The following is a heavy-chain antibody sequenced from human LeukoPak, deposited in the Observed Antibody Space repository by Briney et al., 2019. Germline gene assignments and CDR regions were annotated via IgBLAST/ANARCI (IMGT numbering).Heavy chain of an antibody. CDR3: ARTIRSYYPTKDAFDI. V-gene: IGHV4-34*01. D-gene: IGHD3-10*01. Sequence: SDTLSLTCAVYGGSFSGYYWSWIRQPPGKGLEWIGEINHSGSTNYNPSLKSRVTISVDTSKNQFSLKLSSVTAADTAVYYCARTIRSYYPTKDAFDIWGQGTMVTVSS. CDR2: INHSGST. J-gene: IGHJ3*02. CDR1: GGSFSGYY.